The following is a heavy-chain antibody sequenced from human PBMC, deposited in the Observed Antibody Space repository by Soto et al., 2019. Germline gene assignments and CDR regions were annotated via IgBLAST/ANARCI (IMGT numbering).Heavy chain of an antibody. CDR1: GGSISSSSYY. Sequence: SETLSLSCTVSGGSISSSSYYWGWIRQPPGKGLEWIGYIYYSGSTNYNPSLKSRVTISVDTSKNQFSLKLSSVTAADTAVYYCARRYRSCFAYWGQGTLVTVSS. CDR2: IYYSGST. CDR3: ARRYRSCFAY. V-gene: IGHV4-61*05. J-gene: IGHJ4*02. D-gene: IGHD2-2*01.